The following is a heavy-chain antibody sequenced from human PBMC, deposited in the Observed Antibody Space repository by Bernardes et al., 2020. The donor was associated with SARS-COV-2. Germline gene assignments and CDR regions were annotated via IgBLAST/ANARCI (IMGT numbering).Heavy chain of an antibody. D-gene: IGHD1-26*01. V-gene: IGHV4-39*01. J-gene: IGHJ5*02. CDR3: ARHPRRLQVSGSWFDP. CDR1: GDSISSRTYY. Sequence: SETLSLTCTVSGDSISSRTYYWGWIRQSPGKGLEWIGSIYSSGGTYYNPSLKGRVTISVDTSKNQFSLRLSSLTAADAAVYYCARHPRRLQVSGSWFDPWGQGTLVNVSS. CDR2: IYSSGGT.